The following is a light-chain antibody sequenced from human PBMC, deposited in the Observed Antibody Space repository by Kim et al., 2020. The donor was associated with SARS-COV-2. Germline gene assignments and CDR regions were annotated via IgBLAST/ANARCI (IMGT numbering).Light chain of an antibody. V-gene: IGLV6-57*01. J-gene: IGLJ3*02. Sequence: KTVTISSTRTSGSIASNYVQWYQQRPGSSPSSVIYENNKRPAGVPDRFSGSIDSSSNSASLTISGLKTDDEADYYCQTYGSNSQRVFGGGTKLTVL. CDR3: QTYGSNSQRV. CDR2: ENN. CDR1: SGSIASNY.